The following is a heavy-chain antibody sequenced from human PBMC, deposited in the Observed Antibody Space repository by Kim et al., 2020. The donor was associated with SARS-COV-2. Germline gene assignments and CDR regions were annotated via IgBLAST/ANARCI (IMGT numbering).Heavy chain of an antibody. CDR1: GFTFSSYW. V-gene: IGHV3-74*01. J-gene: IGHJ6*02. CDR3: ARDLSHSSWYDYYYYYGMDV. Sequence: GGSLRLSCAASGFTFSSYWMHWVRQAPGKGLVWVSRINSDGSSTSYADSVKGRFTISRDNAKNTLYLQMNSLRAEDTAVYYCARDLSHSSWYDYYYYYGMDVWGQGTTVTVSS. D-gene: IGHD6-13*01. CDR2: INSDGSST.